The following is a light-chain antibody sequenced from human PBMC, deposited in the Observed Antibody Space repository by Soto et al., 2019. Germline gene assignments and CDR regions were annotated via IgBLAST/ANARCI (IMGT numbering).Light chain of an antibody. V-gene: IGKV3-20*01. CDR2: GAS. J-gene: IGKJ1*01. CDR1: QRVGSSY. CDR3: HQYGSSPT. Sequence: EIVLTQSPDTLSLSPGERATLSCRASQRVGSSYLAWYHWNPGQATRLLIYGASCRATGIPDRFSGSGSGTDFTLTISRLEPEDFAVYFCHQYGSSPTFGQGTK.